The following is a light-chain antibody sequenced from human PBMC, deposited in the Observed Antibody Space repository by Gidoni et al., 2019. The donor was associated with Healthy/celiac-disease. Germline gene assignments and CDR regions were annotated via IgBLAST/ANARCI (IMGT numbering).Light chain of an antibody. CDR3: QQSYSPPKYT. Sequence: DIQMTQSPSSLFASVGDRVAISCRASESIGTYLNWYQQKPGNAPELLISAASSLQAGVPSRFSGSGSGTDCTRTISSLQPEDFASYYCQQSYSPPKYTFGQGTKLEIK. CDR2: AAS. CDR1: ESIGTY. J-gene: IGKJ2*01. V-gene: IGKV1-39*01.